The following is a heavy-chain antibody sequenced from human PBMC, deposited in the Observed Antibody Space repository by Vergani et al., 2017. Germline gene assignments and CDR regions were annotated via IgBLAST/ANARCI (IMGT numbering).Heavy chain of an antibody. V-gene: IGHV3-30*18. CDR2: ISYDGSNK. Sequence: QVQLVESGGGVVQPGRSLRLSCAASGFTFSSYGMHWVRQAPGKGLEWVAVISYDGSNKYYADSVKGRFTISRDNSKNTLYLQMNSLRAEDTAVYYCAKDTGPGSYLPRNSPRGGYYYYGMDVWGQGTTVTVSS. J-gene: IGHJ6*02. D-gene: IGHD3-10*01. CDR3: AKDTGPGSYLPRNSPRGGYYYYGMDV. CDR1: GFTFSSYG.